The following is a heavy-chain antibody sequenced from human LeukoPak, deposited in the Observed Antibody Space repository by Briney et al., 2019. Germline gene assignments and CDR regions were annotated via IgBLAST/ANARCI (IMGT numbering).Heavy chain of an antibody. CDR3: AADRSGYALDY. V-gene: IGHV4-39*01. CDR2: MCYSGST. J-gene: IGHJ4*02. Sequence: PSETLSLTCTVSGGSISSSSYYWGWIRQPPGKGLEWIGSMCYSGSTYYNSSLKSRVTISVDTSKNQFSLKLSSVTAADTAVYYCAADRSGYALDYWGQGTLVTVSS. CDR1: GGSISSSSYY. D-gene: IGHD5-12*01.